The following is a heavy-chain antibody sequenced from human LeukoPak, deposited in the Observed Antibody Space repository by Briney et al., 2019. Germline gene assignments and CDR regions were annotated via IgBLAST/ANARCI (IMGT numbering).Heavy chain of an antibody. CDR2: ANPFLGTA. D-gene: IGHD1-26*01. J-gene: IGHJ4*02. V-gene: IGHV1-69*06. CDR3: AILGTVPY. Sequence: ASVKVSCKGSGGTFIRYVISWVRQAPGQGLEWMGGANPFLGTANYAQKFQDRITITAEKSTTTTYMELRSLRSDDTAIYYCAILGTVPYWGQGTQITVSS. CDR1: GGTFIRYV.